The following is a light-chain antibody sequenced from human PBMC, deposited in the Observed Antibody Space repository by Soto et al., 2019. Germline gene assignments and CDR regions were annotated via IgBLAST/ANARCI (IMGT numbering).Light chain of an antibody. CDR3: QQYGSSPYT. CDR2: GAS. CDR1: QSVSSGY. Sequence: EIVLTQSPGTLSLSPGERATLSCRASQSVSSGYLAWHQQKPGQAPRLLIYGASNRATGIPDRFSGSESGTDFTLTISRLEPEDFAVYYCQQYGSSPYTFGQGTRLEIK. V-gene: IGKV3-20*01. J-gene: IGKJ2*01.